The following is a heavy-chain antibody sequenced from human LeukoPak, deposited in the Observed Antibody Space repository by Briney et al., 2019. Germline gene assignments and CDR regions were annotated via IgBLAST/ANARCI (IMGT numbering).Heavy chain of an antibody. CDR1: GFTFDDYA. CDR3: ARDYGSGSYHFDY. CDR2: ISWNSGSI. Sequence: GGSLRLSCAASGFTFDDYAMHWVRQAPGKGLEWVSGISWNSGSIGYADSVKGRFTISRDNAKNSLYLQMNSPRAEDTALYYCARDYGSGSYHFDYWGQGTLVTVSS. J-gene: IGHJ4*02. V-gene: IGHV3-9*01. D-gene: IGHD3-10*01.